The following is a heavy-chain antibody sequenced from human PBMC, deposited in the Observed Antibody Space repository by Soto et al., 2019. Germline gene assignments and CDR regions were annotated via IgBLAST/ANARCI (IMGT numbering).Heavy chain of an antibody. Sequence: QVQLEQSGPGLVKPSQTLSLTCKISGGSISSLNDSWRWIRQSPGEGLEWNGYIFDSGTAHYNPSRKGRVRISGDTSQSQFSLTIQSVTVADTAVYCCAREVSWTGACDHWGQGILVTVSS. CDR1: GGSISSLNDS. D-gene: IGHD2-8*02. CDR3: AREVSWTGACDH. J-gene: IGHJ5*02. V-gene: IGHV4-31*02. CDR2: IFDSGTA.